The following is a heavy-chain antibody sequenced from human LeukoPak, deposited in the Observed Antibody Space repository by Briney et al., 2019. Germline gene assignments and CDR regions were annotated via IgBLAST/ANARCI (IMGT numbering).Heavy chain of an antibody. D-gene: IGHD3-10*01. CDR1: GFTFSSYG. V-gene: IGHV3-33*06. CDR3: AKDQDYYGSGSYPFDY. Sequence: PGRSLRLSCAASGFTFSSYGMHWVRQAPGKGLEWVAVIWYGGSNKYYADSVKGRFTISRDNSKNTLYLQMNSLRAEDTAVYYCAKDQDYYGSGSYPFDYWGQGTLVTVSS. CDR2: IWYGGSNK. J-gene: IGHJ4*02.